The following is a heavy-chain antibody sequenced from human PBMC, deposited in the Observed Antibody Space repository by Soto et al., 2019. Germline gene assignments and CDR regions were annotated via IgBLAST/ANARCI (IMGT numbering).Heavy chain of an antibody. CDR2: VSAYNRNT. J-gene: IGHJ4*02. CDR1: GYTFSNYG. D-gene: IGHD1-26*01. V-gene: IGHV1-18*01. Sequence: QVQLVQSGPEVKKPGASVKVSCKGSGYTFSNYGDIWVRQAPGQGLERLGWVSAYNRNTDYAQKFEDRATMTIDTSTNTAYLELRGLTPDDTAVYYCARERRWEPLLYWGQGTL. CDR3: ARERRWEPLLY.